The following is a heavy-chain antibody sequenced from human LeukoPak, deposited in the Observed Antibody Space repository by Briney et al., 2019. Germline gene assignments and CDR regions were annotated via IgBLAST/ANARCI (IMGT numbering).Heavy chain of an antibody. CDR1: GGSISSGGYY. V-gene: IGHV4-30-2*01. J-gene: IGHJ4*02. D-gene: IGHD6-13*01. Sequence: PSETLSLTCTVSGGSISSGGYYWSWIRQPPGKGLEWIGYIYHSGSTYYNPSLKSRVTISVDRSKNQFSLKLSSVTAADTAVYYCARDLGSGTSSGSWHYWGQGTLVTVSS. CDR3: ARDLGSGTSSGSWHY. CDR2: IYHSGST.